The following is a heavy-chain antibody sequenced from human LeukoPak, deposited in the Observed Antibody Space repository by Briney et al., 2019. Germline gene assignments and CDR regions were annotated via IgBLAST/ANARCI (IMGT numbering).Heavy chain of an antibody. CDR2: IHFSGST. J-gene: IGHJ4*02. Sequence: KPSETLSLTCTVSDASISGYYWSWIRQPPGKGLEWIGSIHFSGSTNYNPSLRSRVTISVDTSKNQLSLKLSSVTAADTAVYYCARDLGGIYFDYWGQGTLVNVSS. V-gene: IGHV4-59*01. CDR3: ARDLGGIYFDY. CDR1: DASISGYY. D-gene: IGHD1-26*01.